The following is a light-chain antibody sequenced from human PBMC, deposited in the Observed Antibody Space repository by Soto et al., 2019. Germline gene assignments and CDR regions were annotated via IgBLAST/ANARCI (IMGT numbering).Light chain of an antibody. J-gene: IGKJ3*01. Sequence: DLQMTQSPSSLSASVGDRVTITCRASQIISSYLNWYQQIPGKAPQLLIYAASRLQSGVPSRFSGSGSGTDLTLTISGLQPADFATYYCQQTYSTISFTFGPGTKVDIK. CDR2: AAS. CDR3: QQTYSTISFT. V-gene: IGKV1-39*01. CDR1: QIISSY.